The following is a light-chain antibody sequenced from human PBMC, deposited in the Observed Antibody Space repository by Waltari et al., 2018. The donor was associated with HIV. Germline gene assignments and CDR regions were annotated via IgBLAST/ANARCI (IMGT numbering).Light chain of an antibody. CDR3: CSYAGSSAVV. CDR2: EVS. Sequence: QSSLTPPPSVSGSPGQSPTTPCTGTSGDVGISNLVPRYHHPPGKVPKVMIYEVSKRPSGVSNRFSGSKSGNRASLTISGLQAEDEADYYCCSYAGSSAVVFGGGTKLTVL. J-gene: IGLJ2*01. CDR1: SGDVGISNL. V-gene: IGLV2-23*02.